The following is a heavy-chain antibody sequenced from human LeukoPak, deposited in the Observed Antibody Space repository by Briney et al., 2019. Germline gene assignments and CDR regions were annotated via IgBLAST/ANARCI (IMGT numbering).Heavy chain of an antibody. V-gene: IGHV7-4-1*02. CDR2: INTNTGNP. CDR3: ARGRTSGWPDN. CDR1: GYTFTKYP. J-gene: IGHJ4*02. Sequence: ASVKVSCKASGYTFTKYPMNWVRQAPGQGLEWMGWINTNTGNPTYAQGFTGRLVFSLDTSVSTAYLQISSLKAEDTAVYYCARGRTSGWPDNWGQGTLVTVYS. D-gene: IGHD6-19*01.